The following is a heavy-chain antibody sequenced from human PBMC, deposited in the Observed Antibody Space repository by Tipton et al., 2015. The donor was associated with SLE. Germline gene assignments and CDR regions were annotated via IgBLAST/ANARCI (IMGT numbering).Heavy chain of an antibody. CDR2: ISSSSSYI. CDR3: ARDMAQRITIFGVLNPLGY. CDR1: GFTFSTYS. Sequence: SLRLSCAASGFTFSTYSMNWVRQAPGKGLEWVSSISSSSSYIYYADSVKGRFTISRDNAKNSLYLQMNSLRAEDTAVYYCARDMAQRITIFGVLNPLGYWGQGTLVTVSS. V-gene: IGHV3-21*06. J-gene: IGHJ4*02. D-gene: IGHD3-3*01.